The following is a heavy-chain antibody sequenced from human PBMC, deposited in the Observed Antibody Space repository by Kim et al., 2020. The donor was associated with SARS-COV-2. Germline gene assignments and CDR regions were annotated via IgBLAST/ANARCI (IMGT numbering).Heavy chain of an antibody. CDR3: ARGGDTAMIDY. J-gene: IGHJ4*02. D-gene: IGHD5-18*01. V-gene: IGHV1-8*01. Sequence: TGYAQKFQGRVTMTRNTSISTAYMELSSLRSEDTAVYYCARGGDTAMIDYWGQGTLVTVSS. CDR2: T.